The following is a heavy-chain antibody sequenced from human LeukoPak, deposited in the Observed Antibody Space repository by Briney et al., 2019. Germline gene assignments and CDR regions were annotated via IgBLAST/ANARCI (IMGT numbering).Heavy chain of an antibody. V-gene: IGHV3-7*01. CDR2: IKQDGREK. J-gene: IGHJ3*02. CDR3: ARDGPPTITIFGVVEGAFDI. Sequence: GGSLSLSCAASGFTFSSYQMSWARRAPGEGLEWLANIKQDGREKLYGVSVEGRFHISRQYPKNAVYLQMNSLRAEDTAVYYCARDGPPTITIFGVVEGAFDIWGQGTMVTVSS. CDR1: GFTFSSYQ. D-gene: IGHD3-3*01.